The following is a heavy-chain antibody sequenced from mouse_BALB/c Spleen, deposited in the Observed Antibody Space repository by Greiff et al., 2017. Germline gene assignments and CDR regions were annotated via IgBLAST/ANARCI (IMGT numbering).Heavy chain of an antibody. CDR1: GFTFSSYY. CDR2: INSNGGST. Sequence: EVKLMESGGGLVKLGGSLKLSCAASGFTFSSYYMSWVRQTPEKRLELVAAINSNGGSTYYPDTVKGRFTISRDNAKNTLYLQMSSLKSEDTALYYCARQGNWDDWYFDVWGAGTTVTVSS. J-gene: IGHJ1*01. D-gene: IGHD4-1*01. CDR3: ARQGNWDDWYFDV. V-gene: IGHV5-6-2*01.